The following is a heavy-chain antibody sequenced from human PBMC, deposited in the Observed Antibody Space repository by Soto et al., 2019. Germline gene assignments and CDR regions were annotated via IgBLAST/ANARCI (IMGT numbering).Heavy chain of an antibody. V-gene: IGHV3-30*18. J-gene: IGHJ4*02. D-gene: IGHD2-15*01. Sequence: VQLVESGGGVVQPGRSLRLSCAASRFSFRAHGMHWVRQAPGKGLEWVAVISYDGSSTYYADSVKGRFTISRDNSNNALYLQMSNLRPEDTAVYFCAKDHRNGGSRVDYWGQGTLVTVSS. CDR3: AKDHRNGGSRVDY. CDR2: ISYDGSST. CDR1: RFSFRAHG.